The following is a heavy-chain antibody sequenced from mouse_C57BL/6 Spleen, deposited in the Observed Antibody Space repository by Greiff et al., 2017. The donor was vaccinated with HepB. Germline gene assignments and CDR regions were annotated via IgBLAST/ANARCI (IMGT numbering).Heavy chain of an antibody. Sequence: QVQLQQSGAELVKPGASVKLSCKASGYTFTSYWMPWVKQRPGQGLEWIGEIDPSDSYTNYNQKFKGKATLTVDTSSSTAYMQLSSLTSEDSAVYYCARGGLRQYFDVWGTGTTVTVSS. CDR2: IDPSDSYT. CDR3: ARGGLRQYFDV. CDR1: GYTFTSYW. V-gene: IGHV1-50*01. J-gene: IGHJ1*03. D-gene: IGHD2-4*01.